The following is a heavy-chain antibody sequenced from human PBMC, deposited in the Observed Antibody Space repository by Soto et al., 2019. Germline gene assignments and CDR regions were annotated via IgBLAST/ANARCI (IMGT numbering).Heavy chain of an antibody. CDR2: IKQDGSQK. J-gene: IGHJ4*02. V-gene: IGHV3-7*01. CDR3: ARSRVN. Sequence: GSLRLSCADSGFTLSSSWMNWVRLAPGKGLEWVGTIKQDGSQKYYLDSVKGRFTISRDNAKNSVYLQMNSLRAEDTAVYYCARSRVNWGQGVLVTVSS. D-gene: IGHD6-13*01. CDR1: GFTLSSSW.